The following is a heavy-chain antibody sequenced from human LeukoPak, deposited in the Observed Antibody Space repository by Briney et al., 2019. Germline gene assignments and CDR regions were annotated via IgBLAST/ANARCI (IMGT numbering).Heavy chain of an antibody. CDR1: GFSFTTYW. J-gene: IGHJ4*02. CDR3: ARDGSNPYFDY. V-gene: IGHV3-7*01. Sequence: GGSLRLSCAASGFSFTTYWMSWVRQPPGQGLEWVANINRDGSEKYYVDSVKGRFTISRDNGKNSLYLQMNSLRAEDTAVYFCARDGSNPYFDYWGQGSLVTVSS. D-gene: IGHD6-13*01. CDR2: INRDGSEK.